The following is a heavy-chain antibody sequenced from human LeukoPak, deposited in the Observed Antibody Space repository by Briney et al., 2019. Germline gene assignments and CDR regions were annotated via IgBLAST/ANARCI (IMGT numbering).Heavy chain of an antibody. CDR1: GGSISSYY. J-gene: IGHJ4*02. D-gene: IGHD3-10*01. Sequence: SETLSLTCTVSGGSISSYYWSWIRQPPGKGLEWIGYIYYSGSTNYNPSLKSRVTISVDTSKNQFSLKLSSVTAADTAVYYCARGGIGSGRFDSWGQGTLVTVSS. CDR2: IYYSGST. V-gene: IGHV4-59*01. CDR3: ARGGIGSGRFDS.